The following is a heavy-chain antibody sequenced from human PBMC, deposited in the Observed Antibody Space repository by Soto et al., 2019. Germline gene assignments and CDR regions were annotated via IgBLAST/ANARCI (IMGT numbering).Heavy chain of an antibody. J-gene: IGHJ5*01. Sequence: SQTLSLPCAISGDSVSNNSAAWNWIRQSPSRGLEWLGRTYYRSKWFNNYALSVKGRITINPDTSKNQFSLQLNSVTPEDTAVYYCAREGRLAASIFHNCFDFWGHGTLVTVSS. D-gene: IGHD3-3*02. V-gene: IGHV6-1*01. CDR3: AREGRLAASIFHNCFDF. CDR1: GDSVSNNSAA. CDR2: TYYRSKWFN.